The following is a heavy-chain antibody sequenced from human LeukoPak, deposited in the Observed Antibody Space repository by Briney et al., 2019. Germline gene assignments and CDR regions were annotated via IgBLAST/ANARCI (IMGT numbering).Heavy chain of an antibody. V-gene: IGHV4-59*01. CDR2: IYYSGNT. Sequence: SETLSLTCTVSGGSINKYFWSWIRQPPGKGLEWIGYIYYSGNTNYNPSLKSRVIISVDTSKNQFSLKLSSVTAADTAVYYCARDKGSYWGQGTLVTVSS. J-gene: IGHJ4*02. CDR1: GGSINKYF. CDR3: ARDKGSY.